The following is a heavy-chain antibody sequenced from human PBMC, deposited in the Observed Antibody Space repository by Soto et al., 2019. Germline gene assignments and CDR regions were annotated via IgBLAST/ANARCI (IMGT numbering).Heavy chain of an antibody. CDR3: ARMATFGSLNWFDP. V-gene: IGHV1-8*01. D-gene: IGHD3-16*01. J-gene: IGHJ5*02. Sequence: ASVKVSCKASGYSFTNNDVSWVRQATGQGLEWMGWMDPGSGDTGYAQKFQGRVTMTRDISIATAYMELSSLRSDDTAIYYCARMATFGSLNWFDPWGQGTLVTVSS. CDR2: MDPGSGDT. CDR1: GYSFTNND.